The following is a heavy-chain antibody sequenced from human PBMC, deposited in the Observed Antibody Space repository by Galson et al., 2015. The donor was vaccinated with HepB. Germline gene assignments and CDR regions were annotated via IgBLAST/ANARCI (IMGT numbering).Heavy chain of an antibody. V-gene: IGHV4-39*01. CDR1: GASITSSATY. J-gene: IGHJ4*02. CDR3: ARYRGILTGYQYFDF. D-gene: IGHD3-9*01. CDR2: VYYTGNT. Sequence: SETLSLTCSVSGASITSSATYWGWVRQPPGKGLEWIGSVYYTGNTYYNPSLGSRVTIPVDTSRNQISLNLSSVTAADTAVYYCARYRGILTGYQYFDFWGQGTLVTVSS.